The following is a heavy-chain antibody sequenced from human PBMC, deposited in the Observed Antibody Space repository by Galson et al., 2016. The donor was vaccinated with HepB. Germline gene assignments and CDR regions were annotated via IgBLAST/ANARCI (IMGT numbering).Heavy chain of an antibody. CDR3: VNGRPFDC. V-gene: IGHV3-64*05. J-gene: IGHJ4*02. CDR2: ISSNGGTT. Sequence: SLRLSCAASGFTFSTYPMHWVRQAPGKGLEYVSAISSNGGTTYYADSVKGRFTISRDNSKNTVYFQMNSLRAEDTAVYCCVNGRPFDCWGQGTLVTVSS. CDR1: GFTFSTYP.